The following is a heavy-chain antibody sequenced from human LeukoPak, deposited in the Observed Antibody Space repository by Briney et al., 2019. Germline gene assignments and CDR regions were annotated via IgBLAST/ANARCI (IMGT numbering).Heavy chain of an antibody. J-gene: IGHJ3*02. Sequence: SETLSLTCTVSGGSISSSSYYWGWIRQPPGKGLEWIGSIYYSGSTYYSPSLKSRVTIFVDTSKNQFSLKLSSVTAADTAVYYCARLYYYDSSGYFMGAFDIWGQGTMVTVSS. D-gene: IGHD3-22*01. CDR2: IYYSGST. CDR3: ARLYYYDSSGYFMGAFDI. V-gene: IGHV4-39*01. CDR1: GGSISSSSYY.